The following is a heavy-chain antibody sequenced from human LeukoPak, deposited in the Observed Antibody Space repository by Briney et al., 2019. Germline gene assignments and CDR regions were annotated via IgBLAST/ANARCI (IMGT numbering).Heavy chain of an antibody. CDR2: INHSGST. Sequence: SETLSLTCAVYGGSFSGYYWSWIRQPPGKGLEWIGEINHSGSTNYNPSLKSRVTISVDTSKNQFSLKLSSVTAADTAVYYCARDPEYGNFDYWGQGTLVTVSS. CDR1: GGSFSGYY. V-gene: IGHV4-34*01. D-gene: IGHD4-17*01. J-gene: IGHJ4*02. CDR3: ARDPEYGNFDY.